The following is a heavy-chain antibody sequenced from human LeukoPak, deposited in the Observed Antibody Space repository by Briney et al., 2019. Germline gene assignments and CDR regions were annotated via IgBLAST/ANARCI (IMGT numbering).Heavy chain of an antibody. Sequence: APVKVSCKASGYSFTSYDINWVRQATGQGPEWMGWMSPRSGNTGYAQKFQGRVAMTSDTSISTAYMELSRLTSDDTAVYYCARTPPNWGADYWGQGTLVTVSS. V-gene: IGHV1-8*01. J-gene: IGHJ4*02. CDR2: MSPRSGNT. CDR1: GYSFTSYD. D-gene: IGHD7-27*01. CDR3: ARTPPNWGADY.